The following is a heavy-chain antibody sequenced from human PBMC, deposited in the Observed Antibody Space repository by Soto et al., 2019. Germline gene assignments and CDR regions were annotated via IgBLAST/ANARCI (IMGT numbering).Heavy chain of an antibody. CDR3: AKARRSIFGGMDV. Sequence: EVQLVESGGVVVQPGGSLRLSCAASGFIFDDYSMYWVRQAPGKGLEWVSLLSWDGRHTYYADSVKGRFIISRDNSRNSLYLQMTSLTTADTALYYCAKARRSIFGGMDVWGQGTTVTVPS. D-gene: IGHD3-3*01. V-gene: IGHV3-43*01. CDR2: LSWDGRHT. J-gene: IGHJ6*02. CDR1: GFIFDDYS.